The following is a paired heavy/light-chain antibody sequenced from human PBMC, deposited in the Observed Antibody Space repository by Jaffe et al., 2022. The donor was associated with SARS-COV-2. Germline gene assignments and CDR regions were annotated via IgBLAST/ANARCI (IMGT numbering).Light chain of an antibody. CDR2: DVN. J-gene: IGLJ1*01. Sequence: QSALTQPRSVSGSPGQSVTISCTGTSSNVGGYNYVSWYQQHPGKVPKLIIYDVNTRPSGVPDRFSGSKSGDTASLSISGLQAEDEADYYCCSYAGSYSFVFGTGTEVTVL. V-gene: IGLV2-11*01. CDR1: SSNVGGYNY. CDR3: CSYAGSYSFV.
Heavy chain of an antibody. D-gene: IGHD3-16*02. CDR2: IYWDNDK. Sequence: QVTLKESGPTLVKPTQALALTCTFSGFSLTTKGVGVGWIRQPPGKALEWLGLIYWDNDKRYSPSLSNRLTLMKDTSKNQVVLTMANVDAADTATYYCARVVITFGGVLGDDSFDIWGQGTMVTVSS. J-gene: IGHJ3*02. CDR1: GFSLTTKGVG. CDR3: ARVVITFGGVLGDDSFDI. V-gene: IGHV2-5*02.